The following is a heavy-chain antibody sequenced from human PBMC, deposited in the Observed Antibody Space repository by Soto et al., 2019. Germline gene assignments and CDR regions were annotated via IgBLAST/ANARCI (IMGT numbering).Heavy chain of an antibody. CDR1: GFTFSSYA. CDR2: ISGSGGST. J-gene: IGHJ4*02. V-gene: IGHV3-23*01. Sequence: EVQLLESGGSLVQPGGSLRLSCAASGFTFSSYAMSWVCQAPVKGLEWVSAISGSGGSTYYADSVKGRFTISRDNSKNTLYLQINSLRAEYPAVYYCEKVRLGDSYDQLIDYWGKGTLVTVSS. CDR3: EKVRLGDSYDQLIDY. D-gene: IGHD3-10*01.